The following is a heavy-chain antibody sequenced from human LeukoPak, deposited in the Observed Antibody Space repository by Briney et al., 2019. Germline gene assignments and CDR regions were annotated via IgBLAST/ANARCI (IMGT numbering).Heavy chain of an antibody. J-gene: IGHJ4*02. V-gene: IGHV1-24*01. CDR1: GDTLTELS. Sequence: GASVKVSCKVSGDTLTELSMHCVRQAPGKRLEWMGGFDPEDGETIYAQKFQGRVTMTEDTSTDTAYMELSSLRSEDAAVYYCATDPPVSDSTGYIYWGQGTLVTVSS. CDR2: FDPEDGET. D-gene: IGHD3-22*01. CDR3: ATDPPVSDSTGYIY.